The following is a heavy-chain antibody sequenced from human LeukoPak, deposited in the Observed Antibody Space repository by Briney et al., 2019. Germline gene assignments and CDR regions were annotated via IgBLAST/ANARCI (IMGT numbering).Heavy chain of an antibody. CDR2: ISSSGGST. J-gene: IGHJ4*02. Sequence: PGGSLRLSCAASGFTFSTYGVSWVRQAPGKGLEWVSAISSSGGSTYYADSVKGRFTISRDSSKNTLYLLMSSLRAEDTAVYYCAKGVYGYADYALLDYWGQGTLVTVSS. CDR1: GFTFSTYG. D-gene: IGHD2-2*01. V-gene: IGHV3-23*01. CDR3: AKGVYGYADYALLDY.